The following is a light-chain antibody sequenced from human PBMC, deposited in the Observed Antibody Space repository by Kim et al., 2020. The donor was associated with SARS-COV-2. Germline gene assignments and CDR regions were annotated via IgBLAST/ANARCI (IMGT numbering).Light chain of an antibody. CDR2: AAS. Sequence: DIQMTQSPSSLSASVGDRVTISCRASQTFTMYLNWYQQKPGKAPKLLIYAASTLQTGVPSRFSGSESGTEFTLTIENLQPEDFATYYCQQSYSAPLTFGGGTKVDIK. J-gene: IGKJ4*01. CDR1: QTFTMY. CDR3: QQSYSAPLT. V-gene: IGKV1-39*01.